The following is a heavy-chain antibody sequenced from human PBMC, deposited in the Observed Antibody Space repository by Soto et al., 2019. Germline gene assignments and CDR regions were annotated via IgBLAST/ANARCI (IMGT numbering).Heavy chain of an antibody. V-gene: IGHV3-74*01. CDR1: GYTFSSYW. CDR2: INSDGSST. J-gene: IGHJ6*02. Sequence: EVQLVESGGGLVQPGGSLRLSCAASGYTFSSYWMYWVRLAPRKGLLWVSRINSDGSSTNYADSVKGRFTISRDNAENTLYLQMNSLRAEDTAVYYCTRVRGSPPYGMDVWGQGTTVTVSS. CDR3: TRVRGSPPYGMDV. D-gene: IGHD3-10*01.